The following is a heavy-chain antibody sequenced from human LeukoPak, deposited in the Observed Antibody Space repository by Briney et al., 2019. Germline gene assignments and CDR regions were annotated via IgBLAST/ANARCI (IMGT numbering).Heavy chain of an antibody. CDR3: AKARTILRYFDWLFPFDY. CDR2: ISGSGGST. D-gene: IGHD3-9*01. V-gene: IGHV3-23*01. Sequence: GGSLRLSCAASGFTVNSKYMSWVRQAPGKGLEWVSAISGSGGSTYYADSVKGRFTISRDNSKNTLYLQMNSLRAEDTAVYYCAKARTILRYFDWLFPFDYWGQGTLVTVSS. J-gene: IGHJ4*02. CDR1: GFTVNSKY.